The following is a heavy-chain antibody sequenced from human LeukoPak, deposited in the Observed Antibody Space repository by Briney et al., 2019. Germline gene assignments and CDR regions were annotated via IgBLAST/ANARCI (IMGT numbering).Heavy chain of an antibody. CDR3: VKDFRCGGGDCYSGPEG. CDR1: GGSFSGYY. V-gene: IGHV4-34*01. CDR2: INHSGST. D-gene: IGHD2-21*02. J-gene: IGHJ4*02. Sequence: PSETLSLTCAVYGGSFSGYYWSWIRQPPGKGLEWIGEINHSGSTNYNPSLKSRVTISVDTSKNQFSLKLSSVTAADTAVYYCVKDFRCGGGDCYSGPEGWGQGTLVTVSS.